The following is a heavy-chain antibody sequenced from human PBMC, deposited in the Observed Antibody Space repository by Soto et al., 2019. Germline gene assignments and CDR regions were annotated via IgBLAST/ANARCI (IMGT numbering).Heavy chain of an antibody. CDR3: ARDSPPPRE. Sequence: QVQLVQSGAEVKKPGASVKVSCKASGYTFTSYHITWVRQAPGQGLEWMGWISAYNGNTNYAQKLQGRGTMTTGTSTRTAYIELRSLGSDDTAGYYCARDSPPPREWGQGTLVTVSS. V-gene: IGHV1-18*01. CDR1: GYTFTSYH. CDR2: ISAYNGNT. J-gene: IGHJ4*02.